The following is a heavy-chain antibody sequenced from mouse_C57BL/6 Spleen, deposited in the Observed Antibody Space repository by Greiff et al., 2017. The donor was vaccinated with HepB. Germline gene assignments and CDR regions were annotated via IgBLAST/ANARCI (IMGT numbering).Heavy chain of an antibody. D-gene: IGHD2-4*01. Sequence: VKLMESGAELARPGASVKMSCKASGYTFTSYTMHWVKQRPGQGLEWIGYINPSSGYTKYNQKFKDKATLTADKSSSTAYMQLSSLTSEDSAVYYCARSYDYDDVCFAYWGQGTLVTVSA. CDR1: GYTFTSYT. CDR2: INPSSGYT. J-gene: IGHJ3*01. CDR3: ARSYDYDDVCFAY. V-gene: IGHV1-4*01.